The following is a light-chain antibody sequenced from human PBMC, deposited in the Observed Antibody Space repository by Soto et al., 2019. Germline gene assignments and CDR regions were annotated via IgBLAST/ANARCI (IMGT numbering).Light chain of an antibody. V-gene: IGLV3-16*01. CDR1: GLPRKY. J-gene: IGLJ3*02. CDR3: LSADSGRTTSYRV. CDR2: KDS. Sequence: SYELTQPPSVSVSLGQMARITCSGEGLPRKYAYWYQQKPGQPPVLVIHKDSERPSGIPERFSGSSSGTIATLTITGVQSADEADYYCLSADSGRTTSYRVFGGGTKLTVL.